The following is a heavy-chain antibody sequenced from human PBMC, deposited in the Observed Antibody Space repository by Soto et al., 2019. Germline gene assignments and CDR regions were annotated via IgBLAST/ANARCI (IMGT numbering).Heavy chain of an antibody. CDR1: GGSISSGDYY. CDR3: ARAGPGDVVVVAATNAFDI. J-gene: IGHJ3*02. D-gene: IGHD2-15*01. CDR2: IYYSGST. V-gene: IGHV4-30-4*01. Sequence: QVQLQESGPGLVKPSQTLSLTCTVSGGSISSGDYYWSWIRQPPGKGLEWIGYIYYSGSTYYNPSLKSRVTISVDTSKNQFSLKLSSVTAADTAVYYCARAGPGDVVVVAATNAFDIWGQGTMVTVSS.